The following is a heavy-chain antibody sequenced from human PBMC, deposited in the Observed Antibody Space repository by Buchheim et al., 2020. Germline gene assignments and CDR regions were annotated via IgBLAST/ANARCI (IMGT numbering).Heavy chain of an antibody. D-gene: IGHD5-12*01. J-gene: IGHJ5*02. CDR3: VRDLVALALRA. CDR1: GFTFSDFS. Sequence: GLLVESGGGLVQVGGSLRLSCAASGFTFSDFSMNWVRQAPGKGLEWVSHISGSSSTIYYADTQKGRFTIPRDNAKNSLYLQMDSLRAEDTAMYYCVRDLVALALRAWGQGT. V-gene: IGHV3-48*01. CDR2: ISGSSSTI.